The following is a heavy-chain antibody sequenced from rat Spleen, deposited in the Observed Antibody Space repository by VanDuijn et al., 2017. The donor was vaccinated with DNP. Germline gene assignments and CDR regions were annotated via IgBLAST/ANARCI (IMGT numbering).Heavy chain of an antibody. J-gene: IGHJ3*01. Sequence: EVQLVESGGGLVQPGRSLKLSCAASGFTFSDYNMAWVRQAPKKGLEWVATISYDGSSTYYRDSVKGRFTISRDNAKSTLYLQMDSLRSEDTATYYCASRAYWGQGTLVTVSS. CDR2: ISYDGSST. CDR3: ASRAY. V-gene: IGHV5-7*01. CDR1: GFTFSDYN.